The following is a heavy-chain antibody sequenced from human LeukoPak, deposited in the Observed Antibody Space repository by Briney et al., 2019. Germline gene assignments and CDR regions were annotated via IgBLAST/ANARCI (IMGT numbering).Heavy chain of an antibody. CDR1: GGSISSHY. V-gene: IGHV4-59*11. Sequence: PSETLSLTCTVSGGSISSHYWSWIRQPPGKGLEWIGYIYYSESTNYNPSLKSRVTISVDTSKNQFSLKLSSVTAADTAVYYCARVDSSSSVFHYYYYMDVWGKGTTVTVSS. CDR3: ARVDSSSSVFHYYYYMDV. CDR2: IYYSEST. J-gene: IGHJ6*03. D-gene: IGHD6-6*01.